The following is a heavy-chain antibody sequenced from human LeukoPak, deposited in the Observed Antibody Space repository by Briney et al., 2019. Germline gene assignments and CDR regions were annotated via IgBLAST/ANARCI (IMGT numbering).Heavy chain of an antibody. Sequence: PSEILSLTCTVSGGSINSYYWSWIRQPPGKGLEWIGYIYYSGSTNYNPSLKSRVTISVDTSKNQFSLKLSSVTAADTAVYYCARISGGAGYNSNWFDPWDQGTLVTVSS. J-gene: IGHJ5*02. V-gene: IGHV4-59*08. CDR1: GGSINSYY. CDR2: IYYSGST. D-gene: IGHD5-24*01. CDR3: ARISGGAGYNSNWFDP.